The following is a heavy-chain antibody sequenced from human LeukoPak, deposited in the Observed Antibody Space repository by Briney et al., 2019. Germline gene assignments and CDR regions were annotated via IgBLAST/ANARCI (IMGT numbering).Heavy chain of an antibody. D-gene: IGHD2-2*02. V-gene: IGHV1-18*01. CDR3: AYQLLYLDAFDI. Sequence: GASVKVSCKASGYTFTSYGISWVRQAPGQGLEWMGWISAYNGNTNYAQKLQGRVTMTTDTSTSTAYMELSSLRSEDTAVYYCAYQLLYLDAFDIWGQGTLVTVSS. CDR1: GYTFTSYG. J-gene: IGHJ3*02. CDR2: ISAYNGNT.